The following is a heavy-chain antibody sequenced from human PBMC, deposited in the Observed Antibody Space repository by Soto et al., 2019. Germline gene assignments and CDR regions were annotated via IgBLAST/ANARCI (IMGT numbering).Heavy chain of an antibody. D-gene: IGHD3-22*01. CDR3: ARDATHFYYDSSGYPDY. CDR2: ISSSSSYI. CDR1: GFTFSSYS. Sequence: GGSLRLSCAASGFTFSSYSMNWVRQAPGKGLEWVSSISSSSSYIYYADSVKGRFTISRDNAKNSLYLQMNSLRAEDTAVYYCARDATHFYYDSSGYPDYWGQGTLVTVSS. J-gene: IGHJ4*02. V-gene: IGHV3-21*01.